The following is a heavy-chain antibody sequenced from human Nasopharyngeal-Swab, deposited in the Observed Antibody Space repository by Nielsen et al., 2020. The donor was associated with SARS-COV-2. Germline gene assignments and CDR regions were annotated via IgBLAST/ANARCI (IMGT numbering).Heavy chain of an antibody. CDR3: AIDSSGYFDY. V-gene: IGHV3-48*03. J-gene: IGHJ4*02. D-gene: IGHD3-22*01. CDR2: ISSSGSTI. Sequence: VRQAPGKGPEWVSYISSSGSTIYYADSVKGRFTISRDNAKNSLYLQMNSLRAEDTAVYYCAIDSSGYFDYWGQGTLVTVSS.